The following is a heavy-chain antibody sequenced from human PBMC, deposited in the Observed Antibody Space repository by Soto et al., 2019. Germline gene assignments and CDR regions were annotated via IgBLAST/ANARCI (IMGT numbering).Heavy chain of an antibody. D-gene: IGHD3-10*01. J-gene: IGHJ6*02. CDR1: GGSFSGYY. CDR3: ARVDGSGSYYNLYYYYYYGMDV. V-gene: IGHV4-34*01. Sequence: SETLSLTCAVYGGSFSGYYWSWIRQPPGKGLEWIGEINHSGSTNYNPSLKSRVTISVDTSKNQFSLKLSSVTAADTAVYYGARVDGSGSYYNLYYYYYYGMDVWGQGTTVTVSS. CDR2: INHSGST.